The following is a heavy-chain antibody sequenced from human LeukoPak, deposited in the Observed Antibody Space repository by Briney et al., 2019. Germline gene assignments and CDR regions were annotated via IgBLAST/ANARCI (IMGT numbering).Heavy chain of an antibody. V-gene: IGHV3-23*01. Sequence: PGGSLRLSCAASGFSFSRYYMSWVRQAPGKGLEWVSAISGSGGSTYYADSVKGRFTISRDNSKNTLYLQMNSLRAEDTAVHYCAKDGYRFGGYYFDYWGQGTLVTVSS. D-gene: IGHD5-18*01. CDR2: ISGSGGST. CDR1: GFSFSRYY. CDR3: AKDGYRFGGYYFDY. J-gene: IGHJ4*02.